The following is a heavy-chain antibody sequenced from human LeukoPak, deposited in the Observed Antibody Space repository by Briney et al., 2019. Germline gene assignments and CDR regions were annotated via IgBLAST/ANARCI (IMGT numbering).Heavy chain of an antibody. CDR2: IKKDGSEK. CDR3: VRDTGDHSVDY. D-gene: IGHD1-14*01. J-gene: IGHJ4*02. V-gene: IGHV3-7*05. Sequence: PGGSLRLSCATSGFPFSRHWMSWVRQAPEKGLDWVANIKKDGSEKYYVDSVKGRFTISRDNVRNSLSLQMNSLRVEDTAVYYCVRDTGDHSVDYWGEGALVTVSS. CDR1: GFPFSRHW.